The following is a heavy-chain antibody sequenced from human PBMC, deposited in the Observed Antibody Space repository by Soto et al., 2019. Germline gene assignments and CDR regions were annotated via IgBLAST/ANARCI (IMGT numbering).Heavy chain of an antibody. CDR3: TAGVDSSSWYRYYYYGMDV. J-gene: IGHJ6*02. Sequence: GGSLRLSCAASGFTFSNAWMNWVRQAPGKGLEWVGRIKSKTDGGTTDYAAPVKGRFTISRDDSKNTLYLQMNSLKTEDTAVYYCTAGVDSSSWYRYYYYGMDVWGQGTTVTVSS. D-gene: IGHD6-13*01. V-gene: IGHV3-15*07. CDR1: GFTFSNAW. CDR2: IKSKTDGGTT.